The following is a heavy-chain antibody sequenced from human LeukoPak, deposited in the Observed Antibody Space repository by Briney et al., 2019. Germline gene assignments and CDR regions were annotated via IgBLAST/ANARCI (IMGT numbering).Heavy chain of an antibody. CDR2: ISSSSSYI. J-gene: IGHJ6*02. CDR3: AREDYAYYYYGMDV. Sequence: AGGSLRLSCAASGFTFSSYSMNWVRQAPGKGLEWVSSISSSSSYIYYADSVKGRFTISRDNAKNTLYLQMNSLRAEDTAVYYCAREDYAYYYYGMDVWGQGTTVTVSS. CDR1: GFTFSSYS. V-gene: IGHV3-21*01. D-gene: IGHD4-17*01.